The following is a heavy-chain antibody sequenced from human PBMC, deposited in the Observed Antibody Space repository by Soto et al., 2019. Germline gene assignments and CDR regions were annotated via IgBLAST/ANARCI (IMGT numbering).Heavy chain of an antibody. D-gene: IGHD5-12*01. CDR1: GFTFSSFW. Sequence: GGSLRLSCAASGFTFSSFWMSWVRQAPGKGLEWVAVISYDGSNKYYADSVKGRFTISRDNSKNTLYLQMNSLRAEDTAVYYCARVPDYDYPTYYYYGMDVRGQGTTVTVSS. CDR2: ISYDGSNK. V-gene: IGHV3-30-3*01. J-gene: IGHJ6*02. CDR3: ARVPDYDYPTYYYYGMDV.